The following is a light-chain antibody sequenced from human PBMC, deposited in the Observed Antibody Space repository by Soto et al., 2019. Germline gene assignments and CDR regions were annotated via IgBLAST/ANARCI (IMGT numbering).Light chain of an antibody. CDR3: AAWDDSLSGVV. V-gene: IGLV1-47*01. CDR1: GSNIGTNY. J-gene: IGLJ3*02. Sequence: QSVLTQPPSASGTPGQRVTISCSGSGSNIGTNYVFWYQQFPGTAPKLLIYRDNQRSSGVPDRFSGSKSGTSASLTISGPRSEDEADYYCAAWDDSLSGVVFGGGTKLTVL. CDR2: RDN.